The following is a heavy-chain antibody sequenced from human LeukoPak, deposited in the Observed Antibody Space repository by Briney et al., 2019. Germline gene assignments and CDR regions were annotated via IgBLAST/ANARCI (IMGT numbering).Heavy chain of an antibody. Sequence: SVKVSCKASGYTFTNYDISWVRQAPGQGLEWMGGIIPIFGTANYAQKFQGRVTITADESTSTAYMELSSLRSEDTAVYYCARGLDYYYYMDVWGKGTTVTVSS. V-gene: IGHV1-69*13. CDR1: GYTFTNYD. CDR3: ARGLDYYYYMDV. CDR2: IIPIFGTA. D-gene: IGHD3/OR15-3a*01. J-gene: IGHJ6*03.